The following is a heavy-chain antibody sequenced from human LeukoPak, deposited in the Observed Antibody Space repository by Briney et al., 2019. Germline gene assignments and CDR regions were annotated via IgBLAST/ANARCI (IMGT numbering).Heavy chain of an antibody. Sequence: GASVKVSCKASGYTFTGYYMHWVRQAPGQGLGWMGWINPNSGGTNYAQKFQGRVTMTRDTSISTAYMELSRLRSDDTAVYYCARELGYSSSYFGYWGQGTLVTVSS. D-gene: IGHD6-6*01. CDR1: GYTFTGYY. V-gene: IGHV1-2*02. J-gene: IGHJ4*02. CDR2: INPNSGGT. CDR3: ARELGYSSSYFGY.